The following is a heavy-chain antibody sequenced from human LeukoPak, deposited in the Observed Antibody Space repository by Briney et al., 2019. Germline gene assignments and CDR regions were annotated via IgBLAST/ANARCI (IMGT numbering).Heavy chain of an antibody. CDR1: VGSFSGYY. CDR3: ARIRAPVYYDSSGYYSHPDAFDI. V-gene: IGHV4-34*01. D-gene: IGHD3-22*01. Sequence: SETLSLICAVYVGSFSGYYWSWIRQPPGKGLEWIGEINHSGSTNYNSSLKSRVTISVDTSKNQFSLKLSSVTAADTAVYYCARIRAPVYYDSSGYYSHPDAFDIWGQGTMVTVSS. J-gene: IGHJ3*02. CDR2: INHSGST.